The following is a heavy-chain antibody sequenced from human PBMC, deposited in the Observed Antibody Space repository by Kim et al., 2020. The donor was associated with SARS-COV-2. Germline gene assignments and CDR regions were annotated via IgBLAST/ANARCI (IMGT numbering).Heavy chain of an antibody. Sequence: GGSLRLSCAVSGFTMNNNHMNWVRQAPGKGLEWVSVIFTDGRISYADSVKGRFTISRDNSKNTVNLQINCLRAEDTAVYYCARDPVDGYSLFDYWGQGALVTVSS. V-gene: IGHV3-53*01. CDR2: IFTDGRI. D-gene: IGHD4-4*01. J-gene: IGHJ4*02. CDR3: ARDPVDGYSLFDY. CDR1: GFTMNNNH.